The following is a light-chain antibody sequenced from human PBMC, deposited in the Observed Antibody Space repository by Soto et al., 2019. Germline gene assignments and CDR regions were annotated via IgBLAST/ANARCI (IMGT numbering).Light chain of an antibody. CDR2: DAS. Sequence: DIQMTQSPSTLSASVGDRVTIACRASQSIDSWLTWYQQKPGKAPKFLIYDASDLESGVPSRFSGSGSGTEFTLISSSLQTDDFATYYCQQYRGKPFTFGQGTKVDIK. J-gene: IGKJ2*01. CDR3: QQYRGKPFT. CDR1: QSIDSW. V-gene: IGKV1-5*01.